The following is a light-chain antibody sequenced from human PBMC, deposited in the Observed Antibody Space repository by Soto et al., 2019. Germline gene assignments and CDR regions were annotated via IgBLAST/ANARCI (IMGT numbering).Light chain of an antibody. V-gene: IGKV1-17*01. Sequence: DLQMTQFPSSLSASVGDRVTITCRASQGIRNDLGWYEQKPGKAPKRLIYAASSFQSGVPSRFSGSGSGTEFTLAISSLQPEDSATFYCLQHSTYPLTFGQGTKVEIK. CDR1: QGIRND. J-gene: IGKJ1*01. CDR3: LQHSTYPLT. CDR2: AAS.